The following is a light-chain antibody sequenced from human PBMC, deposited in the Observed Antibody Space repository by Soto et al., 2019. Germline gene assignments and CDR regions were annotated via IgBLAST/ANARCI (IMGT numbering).Light chain of an antibody. V-gene: IGKV1-27*01. Sequence: DIQMTQSPSSLSASVGDRVTITCRASQGIRNYLVWYQQKPGKVPKLLIYAASTLQPGVPSRFSGSGSGTDFTLPISSLQPEDAATYSCLNYDGAPWTFGQGTKVEI. J-gene: IGKJ1*01. CDR3: LNYDGAPWT. CDR2: AAS. CDR1: QGIRNY.